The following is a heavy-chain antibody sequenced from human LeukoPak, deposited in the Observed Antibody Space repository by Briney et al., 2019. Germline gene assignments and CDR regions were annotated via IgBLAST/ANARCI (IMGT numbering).Heavy chain of an antibody. CDR3: ATDGAGFDT. Sequence: PGGSLRLSCAASGFTFNDYYMSWIRQAPGKGLEWLSYINIGGTNTHYADSVKGRFTISRDNAKKSLYLEMNNLRAEDTTVYYCATDGAGFDTWGQGVLVTVSS. V-gene: IGHV3-11*01. CDR1: GFTFNDYY. CDR2: INIGGTNT. J-gene: IGHJ5*02.